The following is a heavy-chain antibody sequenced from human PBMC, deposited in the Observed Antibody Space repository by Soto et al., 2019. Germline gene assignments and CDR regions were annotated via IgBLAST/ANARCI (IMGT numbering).Heavy chain of an antibody. CDR2: IYTSGST. D-gene: IGHD2-2*01. J-gene: IGHJ5*02. CDR3: ARGVVVPAARGGWFDP. V-gene: IGHV4-4*07. CDR1: GGSISSYY. Sequence: SETLSLTCTVSGGSISSYYWSWIRQPAGKGLEWIGRIYTSGSTNYNPSLKSRVAMSVDTSKNQFSLKLSSVTAADTAVYYCARGVVVPAARGGWFDPWGQGTLVTVSS.